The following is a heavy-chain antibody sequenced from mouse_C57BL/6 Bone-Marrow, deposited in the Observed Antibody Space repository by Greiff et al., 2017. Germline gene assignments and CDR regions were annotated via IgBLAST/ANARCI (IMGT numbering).Heavy chain of an antibody. Sequence: QVHVKQSGPGLVAPSQSLSITCTVSGFSLTSYGVDWVRQSPGKGLEWLGVIWGVGSTNYNSALKSRLSISKDNSKSQVFLKMNSLQTDDTAMYYCASLNWDGFAYWGQGTLVTVSA. CDR1: GFSLTSYG. CDR2: IWGVGST. V-gene: IGHV2-6*01. D-gene: IGHD4-1*01. J-gene: IGHJ3*01. CDR3: ASLNWDGFAY.